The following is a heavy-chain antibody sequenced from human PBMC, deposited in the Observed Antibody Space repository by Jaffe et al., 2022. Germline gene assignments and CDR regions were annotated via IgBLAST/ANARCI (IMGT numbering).Heavy chain of an antibody. D-gene: IGHD2-21*02. CDR3: ARTDEIAYCGGDCYSGVSAFDI. CDR2: INTNTGNP. J-gene: IGHJ3*02. Sequence: QVQLVQSGSELKKPGASVKVSCKASGYTFTSYAMNWVRQAPGQGLEWMGWINTNTGNPTYAQGFTGRFVFSLDTSVSTAYLQISSLKAEDTAVYYCARTDEIAYCGGDCYSGVSAFDIWGQGTMVTVSS. CDR1: GYTFTSYA. V-gene: IGHV7-4-1*02.